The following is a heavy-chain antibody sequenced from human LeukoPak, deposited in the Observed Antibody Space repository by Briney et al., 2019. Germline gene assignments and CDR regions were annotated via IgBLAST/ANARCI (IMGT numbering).Heavy chain of an antibody. V-gene: IGHV1-2*02. D-gene: IGHD6-6*01. Sequence: ASVKVSCKASGYTFTGYYMHWVRQAPGQGLEWMGWINPNSGGTNYAQKFQGRVTMTRDTSISTAYMELSRLRSDDTAVYYCARDLRSFSSSSFFDYWGQGTLVTVSS. J-gene: IGHJ4*02. CDR3: ARDLRSFSSSSFFDY. CDR2: INPNSGGT. CDR1: GYTFTGYY.